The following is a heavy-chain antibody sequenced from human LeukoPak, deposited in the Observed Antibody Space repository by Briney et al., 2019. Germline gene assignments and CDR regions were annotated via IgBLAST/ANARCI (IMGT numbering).Heavy chain of an antibody. CDR1: GGSFSGYY. CDR3: ARDLDDMSNWFDP. J-gene: IGHJ5*02. CDR2: INHSGST. V-gene: IGHV4-34*01. Sequence: PSETLSLTCAVYGGSFSGYYWSWIRQPPGKGLEWIGEINHSGSTNYNPSLKSRVTISVDTSKNQFSLKLSSVTAADTAVYYCARDLDDMSNWFDPWGQGTLVTVSS. D-gene: IGHD3-9*01.